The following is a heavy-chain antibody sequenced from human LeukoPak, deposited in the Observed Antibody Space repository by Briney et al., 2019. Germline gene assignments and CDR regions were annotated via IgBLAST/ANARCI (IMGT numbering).Heavy chain of an antibody. CDR3: AGELRWNDVGWFDP. V-gene: IGHV4-59*01. D-gene: IGHD1-1*01. Sequence: SETLSLTCTVSGGSISSYYWSWIRQPPGKGLEWIGYIYYSGSTNYNPSLKSRVTISVDTSKNQFSLKLSSVTAADTAVYYCAGELRWNDVGWFDPWGQGTLVTVSS. J-gene: IGHJ5*02. CDR2: IYYSGST. CDR1: GGSISSYY.